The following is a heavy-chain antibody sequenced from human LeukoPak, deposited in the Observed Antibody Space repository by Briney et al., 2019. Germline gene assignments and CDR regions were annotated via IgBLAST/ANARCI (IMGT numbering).Heavy chain of an antibody. CDR3: ARVTLAFDI. J-gene: IGHJ3*02. CDR1: GGAFSDYY. CDR2: INHSGST. V-gene: IGHV4-34*01. Sequence: PSETLSLTCAVYGGAFSDYYWSWIRQPPGKGLEWIGEINHSGSTYYNPSLKSRVTISEDTSKNQFSLKLNSVTAADTAVYYCARVTLAFDIWGQGTMVSVSS.